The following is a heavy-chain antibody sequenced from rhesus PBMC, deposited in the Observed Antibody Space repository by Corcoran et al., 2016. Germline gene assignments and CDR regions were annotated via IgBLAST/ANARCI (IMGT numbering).Heavy chain of an antibody. CDR2: ISNGGGST. CDR1: GFTFSSYG. Sequence: EVQLVESGGGLVQPGGSLRLSCAASGFTFSSYGMSWVRQAPGKGLEWVSYISNGGGSTYYADSVKGRFNISRDNSKNTLSLQMNSLRAEDTTVYYCAKDTGIQLQLDYWGQGVLVTVSS. CDR3: AKDTGIQLQLDY. D-gene: IGHD5-12*01. J-gene: IGHJ4*01. V-gene: IGHV3S5*01.